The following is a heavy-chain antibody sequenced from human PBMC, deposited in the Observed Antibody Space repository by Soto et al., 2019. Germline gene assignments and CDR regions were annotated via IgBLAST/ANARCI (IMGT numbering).Heavy chain of an antibody. CDR2: ICHTGST. D-gene: IGHD1-26*01. V-gene: IGHV4-4*02. J-gene: IGHJ4*02. Sequence: SETLSLTCGVFGGSFSNNNWGTWVRQPPGKGLEWIGEICHTGSTNYNSSLMSRVTISLDNPNNLFSLKLSSMTAADTAVYYCAHRPIVGAAIWGQGTLVTVSS. CDR1: GGSFSNNNW. CDR3: AHRPIVGAAI.